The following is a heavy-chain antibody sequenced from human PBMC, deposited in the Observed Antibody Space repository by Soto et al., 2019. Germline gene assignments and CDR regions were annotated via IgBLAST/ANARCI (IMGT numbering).Heavy chain of an antibody. J-gene: IGHJ4*02. Sequence: EASVKVSCKASGYTFTNYYMHWVRQAPGQGLEWMGIINPSGGSTSYAQKFQGRVTMTRDTSASTVYMELSSLRSEDTAVYYCARDVADYYGSGSYSRPEYFDYWGQGTLVTVSS. D-gene: IGHD3-10*01. CDR1: GYTFTNYY. CDR3: ARDVADYYGSGSYSRPEYFDY. V-gene: IGHV1-46*01. CDR2: INPSGGST.